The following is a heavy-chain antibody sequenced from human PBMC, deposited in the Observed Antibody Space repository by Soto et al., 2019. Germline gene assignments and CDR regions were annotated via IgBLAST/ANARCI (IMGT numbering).Heavy chain of an antibody. J-gene: IGHJ4*02. CDR3: ARDRAGLNDY. Sequence: PGGSVRLSCAASGFTFSSYSMNWVRQAPGKGLEWVSSISSSSSYIYYADSVKGRFTISRDNAKNSLYLQMNSLRAEDTAVYYCARDRAGLNDYWGQGTLVTVSS. CDR1: GFTFSSYS. V-gene: IGHV3-21*01. CDR2: ISSSSSYI. D-gene: IGHD3-16*01.